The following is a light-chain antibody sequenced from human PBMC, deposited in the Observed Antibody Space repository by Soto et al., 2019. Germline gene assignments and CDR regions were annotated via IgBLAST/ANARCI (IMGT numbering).Light chain of an antibody. CDR3: LQTYSTPRT. CDR1: FSFTTS. CDR2: GTV. J-gene: IGKJ1*01. V-gene: IGKV1-39*01. Sequence: EIQMTQSPSSLSASVGDRITITCRSSFSFTTSLSWYQRKPGQAPKLLIHGTVNLQSDVPSRFSGSGSGTDFALTISELQPEDVATYYCLQTYSTPRTFGQGTRVEIK.